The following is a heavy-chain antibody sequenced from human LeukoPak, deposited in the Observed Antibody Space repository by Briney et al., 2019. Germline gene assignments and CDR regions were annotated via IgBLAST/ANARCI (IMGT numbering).Heavy chain of an antibody. CDR1: GLISSTYG. Sequence: GGSLRLSCAASGLISSTYGMTWVRQAPGKGLEWVSGISGSGDSTYYAESVKGRFTISRDDSKNTLYLQMNNLRADDTAIYYCAKDRDYWGQGTLVTVSS. J-gene: IGHJ4*02. CDR2: ISGSGDST. V-gene: IGHV3-23*01. CDR3: AKDRDY.